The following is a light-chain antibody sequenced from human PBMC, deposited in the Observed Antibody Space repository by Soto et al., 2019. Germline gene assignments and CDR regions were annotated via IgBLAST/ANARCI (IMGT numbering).Light chain of an antibody. Sequence: QSVLTQPPSVSGAPGQRVTISCTGSSSNIGAGYDVHWYQQLPGTAPKVLIYRNNQRPSGVPDRFSGSKSGTSASLAISGLRSEDEADYYCAAWDDSLRGVFGGGTKLTVL. J-gene: IGLJ3*02. V-gene: IGLV1-47*01. CDR1: SSNIGAGYD. CDR2: RNN. CDR3: AAWDDSLRGV.